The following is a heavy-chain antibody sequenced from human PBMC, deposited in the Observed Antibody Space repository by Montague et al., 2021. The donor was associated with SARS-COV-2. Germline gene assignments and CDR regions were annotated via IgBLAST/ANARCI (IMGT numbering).Heavy chain of an antibody. J-gene: IGHJ4*02. Sequence: SETLSLTCTVSGGSISSYYWSWIRQPPAKGLEWMGYIYYSCSTNYNTSLKSRVTISVDTSKNEFSLKLSSVTAADTAVYYCARGFDYWGQGTLVTVSS. CDR2: IYYSCST. CDR3: ARGFDY. V-gene: IGHV4-59*08. CDR1: GGSISSYY.